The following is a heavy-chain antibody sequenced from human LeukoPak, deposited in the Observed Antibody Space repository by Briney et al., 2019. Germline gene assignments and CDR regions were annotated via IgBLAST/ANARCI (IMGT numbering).Heavy chain of an antibody. Sequence: SGGSLRLSCAASGFTFDDYAMHWVRQAPGKGLEWVSGISWNSGSIDYADSVKGRFTISRDNAKNSLYLQMNSLRAEDTALYYCAKDFYSSSSFFDYWGQGTLVTVSS. V-gene: IGHV3-9*01. CDR3: AKDFYSSSSFFDY. D-gene: IGHD6-6*01. CDR1: GFTFDDYA. J-gene: IGHJ4*02. CDR2: ISWNSGSI.